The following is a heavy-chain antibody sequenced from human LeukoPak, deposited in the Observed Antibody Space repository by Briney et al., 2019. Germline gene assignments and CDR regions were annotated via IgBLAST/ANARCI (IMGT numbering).Heavy chain of an antibody. CDR2: VDPEDGET. D-gene: IGHD1-26*01. V-gene: IGHV1-69-2*01. CDR1: GYIFTDYY. CDR3: ATGPRADGSLDY. J-gene: IGHJ4*02. Sequence: RATVKISCKVSGYIFTDYYMHWVQQAPGKGLEWMGLVDPEDGETIYAEKFQGRVTITTDTSTDTAYMELSSLRSEDTAVYYCATGPRADGSLDYWGQGTLVTVSS.